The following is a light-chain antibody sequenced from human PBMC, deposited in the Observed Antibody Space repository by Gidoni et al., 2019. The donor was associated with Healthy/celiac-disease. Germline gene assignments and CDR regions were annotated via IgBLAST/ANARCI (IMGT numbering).Light chain of an antibody. CDR2: QDS. CDR1: KWGDKY. V-gene: IGLV3-1*01. Sequence: SYELTQPPSVSVSPGQTASITCSGDKWGDKYACWYQQKPGQSPVLVIYQDSQRPSGIPERFSGSNSGNTATLTLSGTQAMDEADYYCQAWDSITVVFGGGTKLTVL. J-gene: IGLJ2*01. CDR3: QAWDSITVV.